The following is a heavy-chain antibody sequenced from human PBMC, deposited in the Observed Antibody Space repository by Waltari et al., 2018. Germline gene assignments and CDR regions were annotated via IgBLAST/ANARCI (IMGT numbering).Heavy chain of an antibody. CDR2: IVVGSGNT. V-gene: IGHV1-58*02. CDR3: ATVFDYVGAFDI. J-gene: IGHJ3*02. D-gene: IGHD4-17*01. CDR1: GFTFTSSA. Sequence: QMQLVQSGPEVKKPGTSVKVSCKASGFTFTSSAMQWVRQARGQRLEWIGWIVVGSGNTNYAQKFQERVTMTEDTSTDTAYMELSSLRSEDTAVYYCATVFDYVGAFDIWGQGTMVIVSS.